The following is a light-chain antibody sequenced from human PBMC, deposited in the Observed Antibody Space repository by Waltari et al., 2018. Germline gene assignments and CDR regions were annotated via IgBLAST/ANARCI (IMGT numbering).Light chain of an antibody. CDR1: SSNIGSNY. CDR3: ASWDDSLSVVV. Sequence: QSALTQPPSASGTPGQRVTISCSGTSSNIGSNYVYWYLHLPGTAPNLRIYNNQQLASGGTDRFSGSKSGTAASLAISGLRSEDEADYYCASWDDSLSVVVFGGGTKLTVV. CDR2: NNQ. V-gene: IGLV1-47*01. J-gene: IGLJ2*01.